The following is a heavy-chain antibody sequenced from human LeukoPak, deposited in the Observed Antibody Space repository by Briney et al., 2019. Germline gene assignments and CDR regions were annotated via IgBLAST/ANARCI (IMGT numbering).Heavy chain of an antibody. Sequence: KLQGRVTMTTDTSTSTAYMELRSLRSDDTAVYYCARLPIHNGSYYGDYWGQGTLVTVSS. J-gene: IGHJ4*02. D-gene: IGHD1-26*01. CDR3: ARLPIHNGSYYGDY. V-gene: IGHV1-18*01.